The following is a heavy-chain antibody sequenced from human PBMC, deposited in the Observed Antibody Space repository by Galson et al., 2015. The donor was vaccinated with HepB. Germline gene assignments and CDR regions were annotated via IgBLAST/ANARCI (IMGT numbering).Heavy chain of an antibody. CDR3: ARQSNYYYGSGSYYYDAFDI. CDR1: GGSINSSPSY. CDR2: MYYSGST. J-gene: IGHJ3*02. Sequence: ETLSLTCTVSGGSINSSPSYWGWIRQPPGKGLEWIGSMYYSGSTYYSPSLKSRVAMSIDTSNNQFSLKLSSVTATDAAVYYCARQSNYYYGSGSYYYDAFDIWGQGTVAIVSS. D-gene: IGHD3-10*01. V-gene: IGHV4-39*01.